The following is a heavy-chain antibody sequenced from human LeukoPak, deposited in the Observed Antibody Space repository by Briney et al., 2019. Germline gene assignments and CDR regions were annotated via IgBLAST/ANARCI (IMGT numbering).Heavy chain of an antibody. CDR2: MNPNSGRT. V-gene: IGHV1-8*01. J-gene: IGHJ4*02. CDR3: TRETSSRYFDY. CDR1: GYTFTSYD. Sequence: ASVTVSCKASGYTFTSYDINWVRQAPGQGLEWMGWMNPNSGRTGYAQNFQGRITITRNTSISTAYLELSSLRSDDTAVYYCTRETSSRYFDYWGQGTLVTVSS.